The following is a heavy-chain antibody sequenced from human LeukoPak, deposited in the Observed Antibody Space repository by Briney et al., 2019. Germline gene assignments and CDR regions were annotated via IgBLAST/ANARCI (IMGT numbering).Heavy chain of an antibody. CDR2: IIPIFGTA. Sequence: SVKVSCKASGGTFSSYAISWVRQAPGQGLEWMGGIIPIFGTANYAQKFQGRVTITADESTSTAYMELSSLRAEDTAVYYCARDGAEYIEMATLKFDYWGQGTLVTVSS. J-gene: IGHJ4*02. CDR1: GGTFSSYA. CDR3: ARDGAEYIEMATLKFDY. D-gene: IGHD5-24*01. V-gene: IGHV1-69*01.